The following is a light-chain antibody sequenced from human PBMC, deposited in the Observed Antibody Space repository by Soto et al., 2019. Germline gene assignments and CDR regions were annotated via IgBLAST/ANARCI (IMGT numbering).Light chain of an antibody. CDR3: SSYTSSSTWV. J-gene: IGLJ3*02. Sequence: QSALTQPASVSGSPGQSITISCTGTSSDVGGYKYVSWYQRHPGKAPKLMIYDVTIRPSEISNRFSGSKSGNTASLTISGLQAEDESDYYCSSYTSSSTWVFGGGTQLTVL. V-gene: IGLV2-14*03. CDR2: DVT. CDR1: SSDVGGYKY.